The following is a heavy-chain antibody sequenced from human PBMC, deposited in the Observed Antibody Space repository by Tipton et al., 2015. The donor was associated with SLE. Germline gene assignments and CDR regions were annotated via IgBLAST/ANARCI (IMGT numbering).Heavy chain of an antibody. CDR3: ARDRAVAGRPFDY. CDR1: GGSISSYY. V-gene: IGHV4-34*01. J-gene: IGHJ4*02. CDR2: INHSGST. D-gene: IGHD6-19*01. Sequence: TLSLTCTVSGGSISSYYWSWIRQPPGKGLEWIGEINHSGSTNYNPSLKSRVTISVDTSKNQFSLKLSSVTAADTAVYYCARDRAVAGRPFDYWGQGTLVTVSS.